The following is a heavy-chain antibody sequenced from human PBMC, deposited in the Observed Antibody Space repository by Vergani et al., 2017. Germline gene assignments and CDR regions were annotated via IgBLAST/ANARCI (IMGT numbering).Heavy chain of an antibody. CDR1: GGSISSYY. V-gene: IGHV4-59*01. CDR3: GGTMVRGVXRSPDRIYYYGKDV. Sequence: QVQLQESGPELVKLSETLALTCTVSGGSISSYYWSWIRQPPGKGLEWIGYIYYSGSTNYNPSLKSRVTISVDTSKNQFSLKLSSVTAADTAVYYCGGTMVRGVXRSPDRIYYYGKDVWGQGTTVTVSS. CDR2: IYYSGST. J-gene: IGHJ6*02. D-gene: IGHD3-10*01.